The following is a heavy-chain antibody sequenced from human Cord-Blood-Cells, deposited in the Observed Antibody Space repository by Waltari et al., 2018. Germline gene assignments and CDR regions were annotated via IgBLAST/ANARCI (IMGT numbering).Heavy chain of an antibody. D-gene: IGHD6-13*01. CDR1: GGPISSHY. V-gene: IGHV4-59*11. CDR3: AREEEAAAGNWFDP. Sequence: QVQLQESGPGLVKPSETLSLTCTVPGGPISSHYWSWIRQPPGKGLEWIGYIYYSGSTNYNPSLKSRVTISVDTSKNQFSLKLSSVTAADTAVYYCAREEEAAAGNWFDPWGQGTLVTVSS. J-gene: IGHJ5*02. CDR2: IYYSGST.